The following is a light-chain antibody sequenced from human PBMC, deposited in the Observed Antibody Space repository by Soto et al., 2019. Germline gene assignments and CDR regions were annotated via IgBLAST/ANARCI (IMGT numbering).Light chain of an antibody. CDR3: QQYNSYPWT. Sequence: DIQMTQPPSTLSATVGDRVTITCRASQSISSWLAWYQRKPGKAPKLLIYKASNLESGVPSRFSGSGSGTEFTLTISSLQPDDFATYYCQQYNSYPWTFGQGTKV. CDR1: QSISSW. J-gene: IGKJ1*01. V-gene: IGKV1-5*03. CDR2: KAS.